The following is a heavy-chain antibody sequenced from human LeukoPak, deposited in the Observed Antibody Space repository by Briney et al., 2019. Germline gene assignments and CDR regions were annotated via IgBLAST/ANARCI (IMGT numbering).Heavy chain of an antibody. CDR2: IGGTGIIGGTGSNT. V-gene: IGHV3-23*01. D-gene: IGHD3-9*01. J-gene: IGHJ4*02. CDR3: ARVSYYDILSPSYYFDF. CDR1: GFTFSSFW. Sequence: GGSLRLSCEASGFTFSSFWMSWVRQAPGKGLEWVTAIGGTGIIGGTGSNTYYADSVKGRFTISRDNSKNTLYLQMNSLRAEDTAIYYCARVSYYDILSPSYYFDFWGQGTLVTVSS.